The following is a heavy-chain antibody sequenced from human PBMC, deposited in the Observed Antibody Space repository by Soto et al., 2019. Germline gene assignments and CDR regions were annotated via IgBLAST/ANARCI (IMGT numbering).Heavy chain of an antibody. V-gene: IGHV3-23*01. CDR2: ISGSGGST. D-gene: IGHD6-6*01. J-gene: IGHJ4*02. CDR1: GFTFSSYA. CDR3: AKSPQLGIRNFDY. Sequence: GGSLRLSCAASGFTFSSYAMSWVRQAPGKGLEWVSAISGSGGSTYYADSVKGRFTISRDNSKNTLHLQMNSLRAEDTAVYYCAKSPQLGIRNFDYWGQGTLVTVSS.